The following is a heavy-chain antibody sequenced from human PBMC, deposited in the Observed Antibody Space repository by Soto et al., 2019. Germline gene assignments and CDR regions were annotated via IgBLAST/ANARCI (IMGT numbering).Heavy chain of an antibody. D-gene: IGHD3-10*01. J-gene: IGHJ4*02. CDR2: IGTTGGST. CDR3: VKGRPLWLIDY. Sequence: PVGSLRLSCSASGFTFSSSAMHWVRQAPGKGLEYVSVIGTTGGSTFYADSVKGRFTISRDNSKNTVYLQMTSLRVEDTAMYYCVKGRPLWLIDYWGQGTLVTVSS. CDR1: GFTFSSSA. V-gene: IGHV3-64D*06.